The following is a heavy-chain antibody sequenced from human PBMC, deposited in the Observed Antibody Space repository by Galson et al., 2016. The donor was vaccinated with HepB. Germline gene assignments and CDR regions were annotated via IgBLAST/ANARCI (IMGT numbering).Heavy chain of an antibody. J-gene: IGHJ4*02. CDR2: IMPIFDTP. CDR3: AREGDYDSGGDDLHY. Sequence: SVKVSCKASGGTFSSFSLSWVRQAPGQGLEWIGGIMPIFDTPNYSQKFQGRVTITADKSTNTVDLELSSLRSEDTAVYYCAREGDYDSGGDDLHYWGQGTLVTVSS. D-gene: IGHD3-22*01. V-gene: IGHV1-69*06. CDR1: GGTFSSFS.